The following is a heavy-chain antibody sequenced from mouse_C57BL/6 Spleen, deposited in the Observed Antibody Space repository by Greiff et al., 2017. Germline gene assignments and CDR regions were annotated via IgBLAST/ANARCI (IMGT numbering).Heavy chain of an antibody. J-gene: IGHJ2*01. CDR1: GFSLTSYG. CDR3: ATNYPRRGYFDY. V-gene: IGHV2-5*01. CDR2: IWRGGST. Sequence: QVHVKQSGPGLVQPSQCLSITCTVSGFSLTSYGVHWVRQSPGKGLEWLGVIWRGGSTDYNAAFMSRLSITKDNSKSQVFFKMNRLQADDTAIYYCATNYPRRGYFDYWGQGTTLTVSS.